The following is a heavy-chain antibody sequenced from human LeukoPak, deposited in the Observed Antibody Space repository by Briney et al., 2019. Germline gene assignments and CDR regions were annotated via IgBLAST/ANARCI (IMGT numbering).Heavy chain of an antibody. D-gene: IGHD3-22*01. CDR2: IYYSGST. J-gene: IGHJ6*02. CDR1: GGSISSYY. CDR3: ARDRVEWVVVAATRYDSSGYWYYYGMDV. Sequence: SETLSLTCTVSGGSISSYYWSWIRQPPGKGLEWIGYIYYSGSTNYNPSLKSRVTISVDTSKNQFSLKLSSVTAADTAVYYCARDRVEWVVVAATRYDSSGYWYYYGMDVWGQGTTVTVSS. V-gene: IGHV4-59*01.